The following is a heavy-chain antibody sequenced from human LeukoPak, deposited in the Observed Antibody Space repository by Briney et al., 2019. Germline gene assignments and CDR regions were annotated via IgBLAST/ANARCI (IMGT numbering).Heavy chain of an antibody. J-gene: IGHJ4*02. CDR2: ISWNSGSI. CDR3: AKDPMTTVNTGYFDY. V-gene: IGHV3-9*01. D-gene: IGHD4-17*01. CDR1: GFTFDDYA. Sequence: GRSLRLSCAASGFTFDDYAMHWVRQAPGKGLEWVSGISWNSGSIGYADSVKGRFTISRDNSKNTLYLQMNSLRAEDTAVYYCAKDPMTTVNTGYFDYWGQGTLVTVSS.